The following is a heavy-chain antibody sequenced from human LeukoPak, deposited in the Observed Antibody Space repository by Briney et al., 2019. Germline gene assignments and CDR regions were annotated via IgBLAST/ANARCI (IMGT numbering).Heavy chain of an antibody. D-gene: IGHD2-15*01. V-gene: IGHV4-31*03. CDR2: IYYSGST. Sequence: SETLSLTCTVSGGSISSGGYYWSWIRQHPGKGLEWIGYIYYSGSTYYNPSLKSRVTISVYTSKNQFSLKLSSVTAADTAVYYCARDGDCSGGSCFSGFDYWGQGTLVTVSS. CDR3: ARDGDCSGGSCFSGFDY. CDR1: GGSISSGGYY. J-gene: IGHJ4*02.